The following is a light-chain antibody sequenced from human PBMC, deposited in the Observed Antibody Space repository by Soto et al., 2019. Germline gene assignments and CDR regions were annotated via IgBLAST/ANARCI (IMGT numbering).Light chain of an antibody. Sequence: QSVLTQPASVSGSPGQSITISCTGTSSDIGGYNYVSWYQQHPGKVPRLLIYDVSNRPSGVSNRFSGSKSGNTASLTISGLQAEDEAQYYCGSYQSSRTLVVFGGGTQLTVL. CDR3: GSYQSSRTLVV. CDR2: DVS. CDR1: SSDIGGYNY. V-gene: IGLV2-14*03. J-gene: IGLJ2*01.